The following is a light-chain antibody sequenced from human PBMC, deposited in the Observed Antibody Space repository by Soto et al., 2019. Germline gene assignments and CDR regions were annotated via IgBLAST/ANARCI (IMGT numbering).Light chain of an antibody. Sequence: QSALAQPASVSGSPGQSITISCTGNSSDVGGYHYVSWYQHRPGRVPKLIIYEVTNRASGVTNRFSASKSGNTASLTISGLLADDEADSYCTSYTSSGTLVFGGGTKLTVL. CDR1: SSDVGGYHY. CDR2: EVT. V-gene: IGLV2-14*01. J-gene: IGLJ3*02. CDR3: TSYTSSGTLV.